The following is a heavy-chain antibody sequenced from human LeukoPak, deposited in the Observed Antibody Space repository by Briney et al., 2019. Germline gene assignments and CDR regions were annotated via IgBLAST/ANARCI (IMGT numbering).Heavy chain of an antibody. CDR3: AKDPWDSSGYVLSEYFQH. Sequence: PSETLSLTCTVSGYSISSGHYWGWIRQAPGKGLEWIGSIYRSGSTYYNPSLKSRVTISVDMSKNQFSLKLNSLTAADTAVYYCAKDPWDSSGYVLSEYFQHWGQGTLVTVSS. CDR1: GYSISSGHY. CDR2: IYRSGST. J-gene: IGHJ1*01. V-gene: IGHV4-38-2*02. D-gene: IGHD3-22*01.